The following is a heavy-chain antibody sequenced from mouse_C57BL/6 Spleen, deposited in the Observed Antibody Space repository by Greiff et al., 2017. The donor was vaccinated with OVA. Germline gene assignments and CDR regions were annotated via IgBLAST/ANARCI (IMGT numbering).Heavy chain of an antibody. Sequence: EVHLVESGGGLVKPGGSLKLSCADSGFTFSDYGMHWVRQAPEKGLEWVAYISSGSSTIYYADTVKGRFTISRDNAKNTLFLQMTSLRSEDTAMYYCARHSFAYWGQGTLVTVSA. CDR1: GFTFSDYG. V-gene: IGHV5-17*01. CDR2: ISSGSSTI. J-gene: IGHJ3*01. CDR3: ARHSFAY.